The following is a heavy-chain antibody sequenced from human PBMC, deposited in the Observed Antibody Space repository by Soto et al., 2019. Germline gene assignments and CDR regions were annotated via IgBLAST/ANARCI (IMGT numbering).Heavy chain of an antibody. D-gene: IGHD2-21*02. CDR2: IIPIFGTA. J-gene: IGHJ3*02. V-gene: IGHV1-69*13. CDR1: GGTFSSYA. CDR3: ARVGPAYCGGDCYHDAFDI. Sequence: ASVKVSCKASGGTFSSYAISWVRQAPGQGLEWMGGIIPIFGTANYAQKFQGRVTITADESTSTAYMELGSLRSEDTAVYYCARVGPAYCGGDCYHDAFDIWGQGTMVTVSS.